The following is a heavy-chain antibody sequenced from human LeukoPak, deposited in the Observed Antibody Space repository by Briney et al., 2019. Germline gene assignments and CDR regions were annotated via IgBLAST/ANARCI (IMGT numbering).Heavy chain of an antibody. CDR2: IYYSGST. CDR3: ARVVSNGYSYGYTIDY. D-gene: IGHD5-18*01. V-gene: IGHV4-31*03. CDR1: GGSISSGGYY. Sequence: SETLSLTCTVSGGSISSGGYYWSWIRQHPGKGLEWIGYIYYSGSTFYNPPLKSRVTISVYTSKNQFSLKLSSVTAADTAVYYCARVVSNGYSYGYTIDYWGQGTLVTVSS. J-gene: IGHJ4*02.